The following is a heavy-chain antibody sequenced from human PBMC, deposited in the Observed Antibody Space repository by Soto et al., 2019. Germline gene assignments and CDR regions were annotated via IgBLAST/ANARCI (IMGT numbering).Heavy chain of an antibody. CDR2: SWYDGSRK. Sequence: GESLRLSCAASGVTFSSNGMHWVRQALGKGLEWVAVSWYDGSRKFYADSVKGRCTISRVNSKDTLYLQRSSLRADDTAVYYCASDQLDLLKPREPRYFDSWGQGILVTVSS. CDR3: ASDQLDLLKPREPRYFDS. CDR1: GVTFSSNG. V-gene: IGHV3-33*01. J-gene: IGHJ4*02. D-gene: IGHD3-3*01.